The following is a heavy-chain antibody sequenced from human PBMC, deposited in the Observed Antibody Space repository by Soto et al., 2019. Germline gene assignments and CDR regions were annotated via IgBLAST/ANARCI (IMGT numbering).Heavy chain of an antibody. CDR1: GFTFSNYA. CDR2: ISGSGGRT. V-gene: IGHV3-23*01. Sequence: GGSLRLSCAASGFTFSNYAMSWVRQAPGKGLEWVSAISGSGGRTYYADSVKGRFTISRDNSKNTLFLQINSLRADDTAAYYCAKARLGSGDDGLDVWGQRTMVTVSS. CDR3: AKARLGSGDDGLDV. D-gene: IGHD3-3*01. J-gene: IGHJ3*01.